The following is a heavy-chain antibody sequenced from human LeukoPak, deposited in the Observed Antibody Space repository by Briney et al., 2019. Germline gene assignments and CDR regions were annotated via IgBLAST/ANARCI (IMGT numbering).Heavy chain of an antibody. J-gene: IGHJ4*02. Sequence: SVKVSCKASGGTFTSYAISWVRQAPGQGLEWMGGIIPIFGTANYAQKFQGRVTITADESTSTAYMELSSLRSEDTAVYYCARDGCGGDCYPPYYFDYWGQGTLVTVSS. D-gene: IGHD2-21*02. V-gene: IGHV1-69*13. CDR3: ARDGCGGDCYPPYYFDY. CDR1: GGTFTSYA. CDR2: IIPIFGTA.